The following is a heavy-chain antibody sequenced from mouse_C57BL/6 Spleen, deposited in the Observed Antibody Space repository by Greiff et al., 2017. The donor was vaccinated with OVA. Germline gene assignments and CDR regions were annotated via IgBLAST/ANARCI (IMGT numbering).Heavy chain of an antibody. CDR2: IDPENGDT. D-gene: IGHD1-1*01. CDR1: GFNIKDDY. J-gene: IGHJ4*01. Sequence: EVKLVESGAELVRPGASVKLSCTASGFNIKDDYMHWVKQRPEQGLEWIGWIDPENGDTEYASKFQGKATITADTSSNTAYLQLSSLTSEDTAVYYCTTNSYYGSSYGAMDYWGQGTSVTVSS. CDR3: TTNSYYGSSYGAMDY. V-gene: IGHV14-4*01.